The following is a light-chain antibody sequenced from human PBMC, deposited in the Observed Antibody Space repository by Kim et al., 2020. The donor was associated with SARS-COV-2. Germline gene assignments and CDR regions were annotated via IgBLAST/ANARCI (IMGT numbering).Light chain of an antibody. CDR3: QVWDSRNWV. Sequence: SVDLGQTAMITCGRNNIGSKNLHWYQQKPGQAPVLFIYRDRTRPSGIPERFSGSNSGNTATLTISRSQAGDEAYYYCQVWDSRNWVSGGGPQLTVL. CDR1: NIGSKN. J-gene: IGLJ3*02. V-gene: IGLV3-9*01. CDR2: RDR.